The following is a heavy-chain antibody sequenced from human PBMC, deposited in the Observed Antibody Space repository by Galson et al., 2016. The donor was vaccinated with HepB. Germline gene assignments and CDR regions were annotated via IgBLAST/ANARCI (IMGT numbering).Heavy chain of an antibody. D-gene: IGHD3-3*01. J-gene: IGHJ5*02. Sequence: SETLSLTCTVSGGSVSSGRYYWSWIRQPPGKGLEWIGYIYYSGSTNYNPPLKSRVNISEDTSKNQFSLKLTSVTAADTAVYYCARAPDFWSGYRWFDPWGQGTLVTVSS. CDR2: IYYSGST. CDR3: ARAPDFWSGYRWFDP. CDR1: GGSVSSGRYY. V-gene: IGHV4-61*01.